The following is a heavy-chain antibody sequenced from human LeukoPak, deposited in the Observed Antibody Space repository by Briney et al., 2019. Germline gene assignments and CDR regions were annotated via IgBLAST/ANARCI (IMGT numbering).Heavy chain of an antibody. Sequence: SVKVSCKASGYTFTNYYIHWVRQAPGQGLEWMGGIIPIFGTANYAQKFQGRVTITADESTSTAYMELSSLRSEDTAVYYCARIVPICSSTSCYDVWGKGTTVTVSS. CDR1: GYTFTNYY. CDR2: IIPIFGTA. CDR3: ARIVPICSSTSCYDV. J-gene: IGHJ6*04. D-gene: IGHD2-2*01. V-gene: IGHV1-69*13.